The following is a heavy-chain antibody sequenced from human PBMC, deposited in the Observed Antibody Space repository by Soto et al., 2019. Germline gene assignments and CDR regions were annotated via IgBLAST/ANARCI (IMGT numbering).Heavy chain of an antibody. Sequence: PSETLSLTCTVSGGSISSSSYYWGWIRQPPGKGLEWIGSIYYSGSTYYNPSLKSRVTISVDTSKNQFSLKLSSVTAADTAVYYCARYYSSNTPSYFDYWGQGTLVTVSS. CDR2: IYYSGST. CDR1: GGSISSSSYY. CDR3: ARYYSSNTPSYFDY. J-gene: IGHJ4*02. V-gene: IGHV4-39*01. D-gene: IGHD6-13*01.